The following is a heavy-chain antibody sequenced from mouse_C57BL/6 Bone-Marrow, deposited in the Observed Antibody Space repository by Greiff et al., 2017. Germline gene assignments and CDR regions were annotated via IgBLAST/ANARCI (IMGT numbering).Heavy chain of an antibody. D-gene: IGHD2-5*01. Sequence: QVHVKQPGAELVKPGASVKLSCKASGYTFTSYWMHWVKQRPGQGLEWIGMIHPNSGSTNYNEKFKSKATLTVDKSSSTAYMQLSSLTSEDAAVYNCARRSNLKYFDVWGTGTTVTVSS. CDR3: ARRSNLKYFDV. V-gene: IGHV1-64*01. J-gene: IGHJ1*03. CDR2: IHPNSGST. CDR1: GYTFTSYW.